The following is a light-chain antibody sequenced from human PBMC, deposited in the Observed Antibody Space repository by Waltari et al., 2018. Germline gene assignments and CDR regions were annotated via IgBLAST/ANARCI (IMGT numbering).Light chain of an antibody. Sequence: DIQMTQSPSSLSASVGDTVTITCRASQGISSYLAWCQQKPGKAPKPLIYYASKLESGVPSRFSGSGSGTEFTLTISSLQPEDFATYFCQQYNSAPFTFGPGTKLDI. CDR1: QGISSY. J-gene: IGKJ3*01. V-gene: IGKV1-16*01. CDR3: QQYNSAPFT. CDR2: YAS.